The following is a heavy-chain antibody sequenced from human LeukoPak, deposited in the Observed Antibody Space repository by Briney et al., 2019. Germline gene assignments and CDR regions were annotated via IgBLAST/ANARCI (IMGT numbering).Heavy chain of an antibody. J-gene: IGHJ6*02. Sequence: GGSLRLSCAASGFTFSSYSMNWVRQAPGKGLEWVSSISSSSSYIYYADSVKGRFTISRDNAKNSLYLQMNSLRAEDTAVYYCARFQDSYCGGDCYSWDYYYYYGMDVWGQGTTVTVSS. D-gene: IGHD2-21*02. V-gene: IGHV3-21*01. CDR3: ARFQDSYCGGDCYSWDYYYYYGMDV. CDR1: GFTFSSYS. CDR2: ISSSSSYI.